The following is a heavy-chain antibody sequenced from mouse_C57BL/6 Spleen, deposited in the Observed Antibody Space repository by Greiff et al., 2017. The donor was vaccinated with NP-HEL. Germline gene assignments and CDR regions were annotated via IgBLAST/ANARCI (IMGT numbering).Heavy chain of an antibody. CDR2: IDPSDSYT. Sequence: QVQLQQPGAELVMPGASVKLSCKASGYTFTSYWMHWVKQRPGQGLKWIGEIDPSDSYTNYNQKFKGKSTLTVDKSSSTAYMQLSSLTSEDSAVYYCARGGYAGLDYWGQGTTLTVSS. D-gene: IGHD2-2*01. J-gene: IGHJ2*01. V-gene: IGHV1-69*01. CDR3: ARGGYAGLDY. CDR1: GYTFTSYW.